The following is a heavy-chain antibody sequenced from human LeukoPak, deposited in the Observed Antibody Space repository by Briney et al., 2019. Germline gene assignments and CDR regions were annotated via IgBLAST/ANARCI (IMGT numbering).Heavy chain of an antibody. V-gene: IGHV1-46*01. CDR2: INPSGGST. Sequence: VASVKVSCKASGYTFTSYYMHWVRQAPGQGLEWMGIINPSGGSTSYAQKFQGRVTMTRDTSTSTVYMELSSLRSEDTAVYYCARVGPDYYDSSGYFFLDYWGQGTLVTVSS. CDR1: GYTFTSYY. D-gene: IGHD3-22*01. J-gene: IGHJ4*02. CDR3: ARVGPDYYDSSGYFFLDY.